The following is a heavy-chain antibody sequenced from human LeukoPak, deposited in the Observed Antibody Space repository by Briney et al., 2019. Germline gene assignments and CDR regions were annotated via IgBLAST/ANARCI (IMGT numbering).Heavy chain of an antibody. Sequence: SETLSLTCTVSGGSISSSSYYWGWIRQPPGKGLEWIGSIYYSGCTYYNPSLKSRVTISVDTSKNQFSLKLSSVTAADTAVYYCAGATDYYDSSGYFNWGQGTLVTVSS. CDR1: GGSISSSSYY. V-gene: IGHV4-39*01. D-gene: IGHD3-22*01. CDR3: AGATDYYDSSGYFN. J-gene: IGHJ4*02. CDR2: IYYSGCT.